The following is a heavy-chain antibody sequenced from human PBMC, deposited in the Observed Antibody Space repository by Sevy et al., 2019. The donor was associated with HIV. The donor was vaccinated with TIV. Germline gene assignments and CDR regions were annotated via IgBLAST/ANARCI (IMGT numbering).Heavy chain of an antibody. CDR3: ARRSHGSGSLGAFDI. D-gene: IGHD3-10*01. J-gene: IGHJ3*02. V-gene: IGHV4-39*01. CDR1: GGSISSSSYY. CDR2: IYYSGST. Sequence: SETLSLTCTVSGGSISSSSYYWGWIRQPPGKGLEWIGSIYYSGSTYYNPSLKSRVTISVDTSKNQFSLKLSSVTAADTAVYYCARRSHGSGSLGAFDIWGQGTMVTVSS.